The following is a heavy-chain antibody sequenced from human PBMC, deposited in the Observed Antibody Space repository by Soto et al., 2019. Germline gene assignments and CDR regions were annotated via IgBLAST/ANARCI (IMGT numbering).Heavy chain of an antibody. J-gene: IGHJ4*02. CDR2: INSDGSST. Sequence: GGSLRLSCAASGLTFSSYGMHWVRQAPGKGLVWVSRINSDGSSTSYADSVKGRFTISRDNAKNTLYLQMNSLRAEDTAVYYCAIRASYYDSSGYFDYWGQGTLVTVSS. CDR1: GLTFSSYG. D-gene: IGHD3-22*01. V-gene: IGHV3-74*01. CDR3: AIRASYYDSSGYFDY.